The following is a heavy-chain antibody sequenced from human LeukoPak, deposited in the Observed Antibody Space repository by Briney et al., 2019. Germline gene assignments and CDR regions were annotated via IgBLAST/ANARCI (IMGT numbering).Heavy chain of an antibody. J-gene: IGHJ6*03. V-gene: IGHV4-59*08. CDR2: IFHSGTT. Sequence: PSETLSLTCTVSRGSISSYYWSWIRQPPGKGREGMGRIFHSGTTDYKTSLQGRVTISVDKSTNQFSLKLTSVTAADTAVYYCARLTPTTLSLYCYSMDVWGKGTTVTVSS. CDR3: ARLTPTTLSLYCYSMDV. D-gene: IGHD2/OR15-2a*01. CDR1: RGSISSYY.